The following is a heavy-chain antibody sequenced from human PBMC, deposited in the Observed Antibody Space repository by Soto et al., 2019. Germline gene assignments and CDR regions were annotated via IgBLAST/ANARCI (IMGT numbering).Heavy chain of an antibody. D-gene: IGHD6-13*01. V-gene: IGHV1-3*01. J-gene: IGHJ2*01. CDR3: ASPDAAAGTLWYFDL. CDR2: INAGNGNT. Sequence: QVQLVQSGAEVKKPGASVKVSCKASGYTFTSYAMHWVRQAPGQRLEWMGWINAGNGNTKYSQKFQGRVTITRDTSASTAYMELSILRSEDTAVYYCASPDAAAGTLWYFDLWGRGTLVTVSS. CDR1: GYTFTSYA.